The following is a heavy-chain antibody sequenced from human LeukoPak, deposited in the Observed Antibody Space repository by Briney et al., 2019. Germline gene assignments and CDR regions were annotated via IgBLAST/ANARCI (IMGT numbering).Heavy chain of an antibody. D-gene: IGHD6-13*01. CDR2: IYYSGST. Sequence: KPSETLSLTCTASGGSISSYYWSWIRQPPGKGLEWIGYIYYSGSTNYNPSLKSRVTMSVDTSKNQFSLKLNSVTAADTAVYYCARETNSSSWRALDYWGQGTLVTVSS. V-gene: IGHV4-59*12. J-gene: IGHJ4*02. CDR1: GGSISSYY. CDR3: ARETNSSSWRALDY.